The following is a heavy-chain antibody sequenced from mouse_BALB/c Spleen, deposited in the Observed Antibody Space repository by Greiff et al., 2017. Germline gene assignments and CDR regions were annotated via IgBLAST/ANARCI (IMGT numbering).Heavy chain of an antibody. CDR3: ARHYGYWFAY. D-gene: IGHD1-2*01. V-gene: IGHV5-4*02. CDR2: ISDGGSYT. CDR1: GFTFSDYY. J-gene: IGHJ3*01. Sequence: EVMLVESGGGLVKPGGSLKLSCAASGFTFSDYYMYWVRQTPEKRLEWVATISDGGSYTYYPDSVKGRFTISRDNAKNNLYLQMSSLKSEDTAMYYCARHYGYWFAYWGQGTLVTVSA.